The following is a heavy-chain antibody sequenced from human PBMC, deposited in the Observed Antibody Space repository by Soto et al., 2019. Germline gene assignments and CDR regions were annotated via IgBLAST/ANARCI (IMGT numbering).Heavy chain of an antibody. Sequence: PGGSLRLSCAASGFPFSNYALHWVRQAPGKGLEWVAVISYDGSTKYYAASVKGRFTLSRENSKNTLYLQMNSLRAEDTAVYRCARDPTCGYYDFLLSSYGMDFWGQGTTVTVSS. CDR1: GFPFSNYA. J-gene: IGHJ6*02. CDR3: ARDPTCGYYDFLLSSYGMDF. CDR2: ISYDGSTK. D-gene: IGHD3-3*01. V-gene: IGHV3-30-3*01.